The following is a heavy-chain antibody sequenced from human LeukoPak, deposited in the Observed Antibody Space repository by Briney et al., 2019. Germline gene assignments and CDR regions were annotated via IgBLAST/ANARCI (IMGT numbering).Heavy chain of an antibody. CDR3: ARCLTAHGTIPALEL. V-gene: IGHV4-31*03. CDR2: IYYSGST. Sequence: SETLSLTCTVSGGPISSGGYYWSWIRQHPGKGLEWIGYIYYSGSTYYNPSLKSRVTISVDTSKNQFSLKLSSVTTADTAVYYCARCLTAHGTIPALELWGQGTLVTVSS. D-gene: IGHD3-3*01. CDR1: GGPISSGGYY. J-gene: IGHJ4*02.